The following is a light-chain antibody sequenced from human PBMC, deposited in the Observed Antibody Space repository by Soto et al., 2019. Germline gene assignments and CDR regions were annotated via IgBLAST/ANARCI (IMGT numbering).Light chain of an antibody. Sequence: EIVLTQSPATLSLSPGERATLSCRASQSVSSYLAWYQQKPGQAPRLLIYDPSNMATGIPARFSGSGSGTDFTLTISSLEPEDFAVYYCQQRSNWPTFGGGNKVEIK. CDR3: QQRSNWPT. CDR2: DPS. V-gene: IGKV3-11*01. CDR1: QSVSSY. J-gene: IGKJ4*01.